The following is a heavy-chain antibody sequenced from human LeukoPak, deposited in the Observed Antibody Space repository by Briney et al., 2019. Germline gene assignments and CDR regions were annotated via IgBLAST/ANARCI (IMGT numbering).Heavy chain of an antibody. CDR1: GFTFSSYG. Sequence: GGSLRLSCAASGFTFSSYGMHWVRQAPGKGLEWVAVIWYDGSNKYYADSVKGRFTISRDNSKNTLYLQMNSLRAEDTAVYYCARDYYDSSGYPDYWGQGTLVTVSS. CDR3: ARDYYDSSGYPDY. V-gene: IGHV3-33*01. D-gene: IGHD3-22*01. CDR2: IWYDGSNK. J-gene: IGHJ4*02.